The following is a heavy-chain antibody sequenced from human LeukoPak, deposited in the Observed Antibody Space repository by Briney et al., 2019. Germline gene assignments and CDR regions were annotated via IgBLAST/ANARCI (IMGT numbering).Heavy chain of an antibody. CDR2: ISSSGSTI. CDR1: GFTFSSYE. V-gene: IGHV3-48*03. CDR3: ARGVTMIVVVHYFDY. D-gene: IGHD3-22*01. J-gene: IGHJ4*02. Sequence: PGGSLRLSCAASGFTFSSYEMNWVRQAPGKGLEWVSYISSSGSTIYYADSVKGRSTISRDNAKNSLYLQMNSLRAEDTAVYYCARGVTMIVVVHYFDYWGQGTLVTVSS.